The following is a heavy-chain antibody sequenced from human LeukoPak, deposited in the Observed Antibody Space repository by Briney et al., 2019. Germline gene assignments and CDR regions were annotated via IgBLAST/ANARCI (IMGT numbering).Heavy chain of an antibody. CDR3: ARYTSIGVAGTFDY. CDR2: IIPIFGTA. CDR1: GGTFSSYA. J-gene: IGHJ4*02. Sequence: GASVKVSCKASGGTFSSYAISWVRQAPGQGLEWMGGIIPIFGTANYAQKFQGRVTITADKSTSTAYMELSSLRSEDTAVYYCARYTSIGVAGTFDYWGQGTLVTVSS. D-gene: IGHD6-19*01. V-gene: IGHV1-69*06.